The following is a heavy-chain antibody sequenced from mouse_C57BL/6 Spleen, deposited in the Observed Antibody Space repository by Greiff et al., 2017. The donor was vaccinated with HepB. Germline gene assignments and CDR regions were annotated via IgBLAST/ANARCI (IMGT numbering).Heavy chain of an antibody. CDR3: ARSQSYYSKPFAY. CDR2: IDPSSGGT. CDR1: GYTFTSYW. Sequence: QVQLQQPGAELVKPGASVKLSCKASGYTFTSYWMHWVKQRPGRGLEWIGRIDPSSGGTKYNEKFKSKATLTVDKPSSTAYMQLSSLTSEDSAVYYCARSQSYYSKPFAYWGQGTLVTVSA. V-gene: IGHV1-72*01. D-gene: IGHD2-5*01. J-gene: IGHJ3*01.